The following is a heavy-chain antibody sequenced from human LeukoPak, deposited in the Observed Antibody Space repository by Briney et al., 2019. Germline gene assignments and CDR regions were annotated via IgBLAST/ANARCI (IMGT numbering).Heavy chain of an antibody. CDR2: TYYRSTWYN. CDR3: ARRLTQYDCFDP. J-gene: IGHJ5*02. Sequence: SQTLSLTCAISGDSVSSNSVTWNWIRQSASRGLEWLGRTYYRSTWYNDYAVSVRGRITVNPDTSKNQFSLHLNSVTPEDTAVYYCARRLTQYDCFDPWGQGILVTVSS. D-gene: IGHD2-2*01. CDR1: GDSVSSNSVT. V-gene: IGHV6-1*01.